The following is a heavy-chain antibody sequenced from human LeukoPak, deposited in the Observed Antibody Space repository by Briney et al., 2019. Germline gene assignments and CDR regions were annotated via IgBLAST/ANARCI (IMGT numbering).Heavy chain of an antibody. D-gene: IGHD3-10*01. CDR1: GGSINSYY. J-gene: IGHJ4*02. V-gene: IGHV4-4*07. Sequence: PSETLSLTYSVSGGSINSYYWGWVRPPAGRGLEWIGRIYTTGTTNYSPSLQSRLSMSLDTSKKQFSLTLTSVTAADTAVYYCGRQGYTASYYFVDYWSPGTLVTVSS. CDR3: GRQGYTASYYFVDY. CDR2: IYTTGTT.